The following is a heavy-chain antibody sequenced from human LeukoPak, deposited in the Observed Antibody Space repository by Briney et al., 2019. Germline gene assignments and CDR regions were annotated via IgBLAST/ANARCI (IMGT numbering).Heavy chain of an antibody. J-gene: IGHJ4*02. CDR2: ISGSRGST. V-gene: IGHV3-23*01. D-gene: IGHD5-24*01. CDR1: GFTFRSYA. CDR3: AKRGMTTINEGFDY. Sequence: PGGSLRLSCAASGFTFRSYAMSWVRQAPGKGLEWVSAISGSRGSTYYADSVKGRFTISRDNSKNTLYLQMNSLRAEDTALYYRAKRGMTTINEGFDYWGQGALVTVSS.